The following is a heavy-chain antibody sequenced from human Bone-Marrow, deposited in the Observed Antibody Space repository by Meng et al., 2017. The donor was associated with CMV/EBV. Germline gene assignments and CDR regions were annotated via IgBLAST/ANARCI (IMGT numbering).Heavy chain of an antibody. J-gene: IGHJ6*02. CDR3: AGGEEDFWSGYYTVLGNGMDV. V-gene: IGHV3-48*04. D-gene: IGHD3-3*01. CDR1: GFTFSSYS. CDR2: IISTSDTK. Sequence: GESLKISCAASGFTFSSYSMNWVRQAPGKGLEWVSYIISTSDTKYYADSVKGRFTISRDNAKNSLYLQMNSLRAEDTAVYYCAGGEEDFWSGYYTVLGNGMDVWGQGTTVTVSS.